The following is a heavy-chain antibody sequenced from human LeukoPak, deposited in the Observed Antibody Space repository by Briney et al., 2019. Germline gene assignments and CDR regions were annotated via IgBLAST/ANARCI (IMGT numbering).Heavy chain of an antibody. Sequence: GGSLRLSCTASGFTFGDYAMSWVRQAPGKGLEWVGFIRSKAYGGTTEYAASVKGRFTISRDDSKSIAYLQMNSLKTEDTAVYYCTKRAGSQTYYYGSGSYYYFDYWGQGTLVTVSS. J-gene: IGHJ4*02. CDR1: GFTFGDYA. CDR3: TKRAGSQTYYYGSGSYYYFDY. V-gene: IGHV3-49*04. CDR2: IRSKAYGGTT. D-gene: IGHD3-10*01.